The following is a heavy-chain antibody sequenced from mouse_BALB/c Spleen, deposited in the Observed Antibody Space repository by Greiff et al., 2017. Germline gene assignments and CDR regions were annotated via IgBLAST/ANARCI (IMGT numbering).Heavy chain of an antibody. J-gene: IGHJ4*01. Sequence: EVKLQESGAELVKPGASVKLSCTASGFNIKDTYMHWVKQRPEQGLEWIGRIDPANGNTKYDPKFQGKATITADTSSNTAYLQLSSLTSEDTAVYYCARRGMVTTSPYYYAMDYWGQGTSVTVSS. CDR3: ARRGMVTTSPYYYAMDY. CDR2: IDPANGNT. V-gene: IGHV14-3*02. CDR1: GFNIKDTY. D-gene: IGHD2-10*02.